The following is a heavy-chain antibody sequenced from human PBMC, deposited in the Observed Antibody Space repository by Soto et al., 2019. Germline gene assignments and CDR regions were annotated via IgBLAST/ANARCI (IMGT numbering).Heavy chain of an antibody. CDR3: VGDRIRADVWRGSEGHSFEP. Sequence: LXLASVGSFFTFGSSWVSWVRQPPGKRLEWVANIKQDGSEKYYLASVKGRFTSSRDNSRNSVHLQVYSLRPEDTAVYYCVGDRIRADVWRGSEGHSFEPWGQGTPVTVSS. CDR1: FFTFGSSW. V-gene: IGHV3-7*01. CDR2: IKQDGSEK. J-gene: IGHJ5*02. D-gene: IGHD3-3*01.